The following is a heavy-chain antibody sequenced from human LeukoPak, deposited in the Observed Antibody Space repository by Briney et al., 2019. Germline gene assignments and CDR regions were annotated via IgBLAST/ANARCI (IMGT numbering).Heavy chain of an antibody. CDR2: IRYDGSNK. V-gene: IGHV3-30*02. J-gene: IGHJ4*02. CDR3: TRKGSQWDFLVDY. CDR1: GFTFSSYG. Sequence: GGSLRLSCAASGFTFSSYGMHWVRQAPGKGLEWVAFIRYDGSNKYYADSVKGRFTISRDNSKNTLYLQMNSLRAEDTAVYYCTRKGSQWDFLVDYWGQGTRVAVSP. D-gene: IGHD2/OR15-2a*01.